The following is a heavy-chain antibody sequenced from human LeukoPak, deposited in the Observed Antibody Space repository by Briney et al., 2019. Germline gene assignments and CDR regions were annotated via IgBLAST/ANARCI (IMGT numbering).Heavy chain of an antibody. J-gene: IGHJ6*02. CDR1: GVSLSTYY. Sequence: SETLSLTCSVSGVSLSTYYWTWTRQPPGKGLEWIGYIHQSGTTEFNPSLKSRVTMSLDTSRNQFSLGMSTVTAADTAVYYCSREQYIIGGSGWFGMDVWGHGTTVTVSS. D-gene: IGHD6-19*01. V-gene: IGHV4-59*12. CDR2: IHQSGTT. CDR3: SREQYIIGGSGWFGMDV.